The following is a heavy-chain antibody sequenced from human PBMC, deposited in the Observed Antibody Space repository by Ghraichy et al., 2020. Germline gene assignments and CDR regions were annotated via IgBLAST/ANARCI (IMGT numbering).Heavy chain of an antibody. CDR1: GGSFSGYY. Sequence: SETLSLTCAVYGGSFSGYYWSWIRQPPGKGLEWIGEINHSGSTNYNPSLKSRVTISVDTSKNQFSLKLSSVTAADTAVYYCARANDYVWGSYRYMNWFDPWGQGTLVTVSS. D-gene: IGHD3-16*02. CDR2: INHSGST. V-gene: IGHV4-34*01. CDR3: ARANDYVWGSYRYMNWFDP. J-gene: IGHJ5*02.